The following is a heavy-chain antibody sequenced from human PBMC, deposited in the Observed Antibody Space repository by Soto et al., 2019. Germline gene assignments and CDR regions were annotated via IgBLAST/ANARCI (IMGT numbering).Heavy chain of an antibody. CDR3: ARGRSGAAGTFDY. J-gene: IGHJ4*02. CDR1: GGSIHSGGYY. D-gene: IGHD6-13*01. Sequence: VQLQESGPGLVTPSQTLSLTCTVSGGSIHSGGYYWTWIRQYPGQGLEWIGYIYTIENTYYNPSLESRVTXSXDXAKNQFSLRLTSVTAADTAVYYCARGRSGAAGTFDYWGQGALVTVSS. V-gene: IGHV4-31*03. CDR2: IYTIENT.